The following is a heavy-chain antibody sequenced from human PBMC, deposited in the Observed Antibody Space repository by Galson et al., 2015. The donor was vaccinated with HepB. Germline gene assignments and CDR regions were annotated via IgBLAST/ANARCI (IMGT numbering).Heavy chain of an antibody. V-gene: IGHV3-48*01. CDR2: ISSSSSTI. Sequence: SLRLSCAASGFTFSSYSMNGVRQAPGKGLEWVSYISSSSSTIYYADSVKGRFTISRDNAKNSLYLQMNSLRAEDTAVYYCARALYLRIAAASVYWGQGTLVTVSS. CDR1: GFTFSSYS. CDR3: ARALYLRIAAASVY. D-gene: IGHD6-13*01. J-gene: IGHJ4*02.